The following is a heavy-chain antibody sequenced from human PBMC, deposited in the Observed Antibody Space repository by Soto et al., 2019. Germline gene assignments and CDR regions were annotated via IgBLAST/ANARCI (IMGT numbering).Heavy chain of an antibody. Sequence: SVKVSCKVSGGAFYSSALNCVRQAPGQELEWIGGIIPMSDSPNYAQGFQSRVTFIADISTTTAHMEVRSLGSDETAVYYCARPPNWTYQHSRYWGQGTLVTVSS. CDR1: GGAFYSSA. D-gene: IGHD6-13*01. CDR3: ARPPNWTYQHSRY. J-gene: IGHJ4*02. CDR2: IIPMSDSP. V-gene: IGHV1-69*06.